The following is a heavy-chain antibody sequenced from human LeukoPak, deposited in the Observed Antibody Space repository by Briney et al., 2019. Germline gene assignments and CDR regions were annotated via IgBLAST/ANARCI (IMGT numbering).Heavy chain of an antibody. J-gene: IGHJ4*02. CDR1: GFTFSNYA. V-gene: IGHV3-23*01. Sequence: GGSLRLSCVASGFTFSNYAMNWVRQAPGEGLEWVPLISISGGSTYYADSVKGRFTISRDNSKNTLYLQMSSLRAEDTAVYYCAKDHGGGSHFDSWGQGTLVTVSS. CDR2: ISISGGST. D-gene: IGHD3-10*01. CDR3: AKDHGGGSHFDS.